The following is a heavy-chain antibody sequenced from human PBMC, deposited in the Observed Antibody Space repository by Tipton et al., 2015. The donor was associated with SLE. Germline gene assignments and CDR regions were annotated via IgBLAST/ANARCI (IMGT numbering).Heavy chain of an antibody. CDR3: ARELGYVYAFDI. Sequence: TLSLTCTVSGYSISSGYYWGWIRQPPGKGLEWIGSIYHSGSTYYNPSLKSRVTISVDTSKNQFSLKLSSVTAADTAVYYCARELGYVYAFDIWGQGTIVTVSS. V-gene: IGHV4-38-2*02. J-gene: IGHJ3*02. CDR1: GYSISSGYY. CDR2: IYHSGST. D-gene: IGHD5-12*01.